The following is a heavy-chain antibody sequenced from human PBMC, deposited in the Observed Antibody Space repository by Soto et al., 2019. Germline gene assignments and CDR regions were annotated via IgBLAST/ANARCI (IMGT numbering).Heavy chain of an antibody. CDR2: INLNGYT. D-gene: IGHD3-22*01. Sequence: SETLSLTCAVYGGSFSDYYWTWIRQSPGKGLEWIGDINLNGYTKYSPSLQSRVTLSVDTTRKQVSLRLRSVTAADTAVYYCARGAWDNSAYYFFDQWGQGTRVTVSS. J-gene: IGHJ4*02. CDR1: GGSFSDYY. V-gene: IGHV4-34*01. CDR3: ARGAWDNSAYYFFDQ.